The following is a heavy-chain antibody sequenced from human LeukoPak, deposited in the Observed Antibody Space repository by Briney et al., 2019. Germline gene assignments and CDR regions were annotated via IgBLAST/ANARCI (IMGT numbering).Heavy chain of an antibody. CDR3: ANMQLVKGVFEI. D-gene: IGHD6-13*01. J-gene: IGHJ3*02. Sequence: PGGSLRLSCAASGFTFSSFAMSWVRQAPGKGRDWVSSISGGSENTYYADSVKGRFTISRDNSKNTLDLHLNSLPADDTAVYYCANMQLVKGVFEIWGQGTRVTVSS. CDR1: GFTFSSFA. V-gene: IGHV3-23*01. CDR2: ISGGSENT.